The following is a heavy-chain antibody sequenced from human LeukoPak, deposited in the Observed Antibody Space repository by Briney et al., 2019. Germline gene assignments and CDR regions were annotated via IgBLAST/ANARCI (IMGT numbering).Heavy chain of an antibody. Sequence: PSETLSLTCAVFGGSFSGYSWTWIRQPPGKGLEWIGEITDTGSTNYNRSLTSRLTISLDTSQSQLSLTLRSVTAADTAVYYCARVYVTVVRGSWFDPWGQGTLVTVSS. CDR2: ITDTGST. CDR1: GGSFSGYS. V-gene: IGHV4-34*01. J-gene: IGHJ5*02. D-gene: IGHD3-10*01. CDR3: ARVYVTVVRGSWFDP.